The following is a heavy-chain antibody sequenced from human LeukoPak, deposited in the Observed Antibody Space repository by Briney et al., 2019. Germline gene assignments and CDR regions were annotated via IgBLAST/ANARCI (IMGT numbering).Heavy chain of an antibody. J-gene: IGHJ4*02. CDR1: GFTFSSYA. D-gene: IGHD3-9*01. CDR2: ISGGGATT. CDR3: AKFYDVLTGYFDC. Sequence: GGSLRLSCAASGFTFSSYAMSWVRQFLGKGLQWVSAISGGGATTYYSDFADSVKGRFTISRDNSKNTLYLQMNSLRAEDTAVYYCAKFYDVLTGYFDCWGQGALVTVSS. V-gene: IGHV3-23*01.